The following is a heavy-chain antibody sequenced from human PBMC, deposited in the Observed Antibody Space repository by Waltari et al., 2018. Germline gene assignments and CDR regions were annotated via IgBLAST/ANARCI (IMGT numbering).Heavy chain of an antibody. CDR3: ARGSYDYVWGSYRYGAFDI. J-gene: IGHJ3*02. CDR1: GGSFSGYY. D-gene: IGHD3-16*02. Sequence: QVQLQQWGAGLLKPSETLSLTCAAYGGSFSGYYWSWIRQPPGKGLEWSGEINHSGSTNYNPSLKSRVTIAVDTSKNQFSRKLSAVTAAETAVYYCARGSYDYVWGSYRYGAFDIWGQGTMVTVSS. CDR2: INHSGST. V-gene: IGHV4-34*01.